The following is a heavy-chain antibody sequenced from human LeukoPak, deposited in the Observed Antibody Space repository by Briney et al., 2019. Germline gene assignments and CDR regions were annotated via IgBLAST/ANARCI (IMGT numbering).Heavy chain of an antibody. V-gene: IGHV3-23*01. D-gene: IGHD6-13*01. Sequence: GGSLRLSCAASGFMFSSYAMNCVRQAPGKGLEWVSVISGTGGRTFYAGSVKGRFTLSRDNSKNTLYLEMNSLRAEDTAVYYCASAAGPFDNWGQGTLVTVSS. CDR2: ISGTGGRT. J-gene: IGHJ4*02. CDR1: GFMFSSYA. CDR3: ASAAGPFDN.